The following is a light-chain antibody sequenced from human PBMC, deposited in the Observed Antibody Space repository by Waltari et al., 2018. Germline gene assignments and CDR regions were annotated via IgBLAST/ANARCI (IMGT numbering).Light chain of an antibody. V-gene: IGKV3-11*01. CDR2: DVS. Sequence: EIVLTQSPATLSLSPGERATLSCRASQSITNYLAWYQQKRGQAPRLLISDVSKRATGIPASFRGRGSGTDFTLTISGLEPEDFAVYYCQQRSNWPLLTFGGGTKVEIK. CDR1: QSITNY. J-gene: IGKJ4*01. CDR3: QQRSNWPLLT.